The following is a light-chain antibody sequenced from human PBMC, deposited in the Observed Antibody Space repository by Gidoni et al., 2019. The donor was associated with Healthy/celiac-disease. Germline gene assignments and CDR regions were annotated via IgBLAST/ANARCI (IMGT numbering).Light chain of an antibody. CDR2: LGS. CDR1: QSLLHSNGYNY. J-gene: IGKJ4*01. Sequence: EIVMTQSPLSLPVTPGEPASISCRSSQSLLHSNGYNYLDWYLQKQGQSPQLLIYLGSNRASGVPDRFSGSGSGTDFTLKISRVEAEDVGVYYCMQALQTPLTFGGXTKVEIK. CDR3: MQALQTPLT. V-gene: IGKV2-28*01.